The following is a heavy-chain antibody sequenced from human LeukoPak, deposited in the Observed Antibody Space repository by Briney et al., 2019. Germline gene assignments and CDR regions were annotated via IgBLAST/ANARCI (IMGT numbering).Heavy chain of an antibody. CDR1: GGTFSSYA. Sequence: ASVKVSCKASGGTFSSYAISWVRQPPGQGLEWMGGIIPIFGTTNYAQKFQGRVTITADESTSTAYMELSSLRSEDTAVYYCGTVTKGDWVGGFDYWGQGTLVTVSS. D-gene: IGHD4-11*01. CDR3: GTVTKGDWVGGFDY. J-gene: IGHJ4*02. CDR2: IIPIFGTT. V-gene: IGHV1-69*13.